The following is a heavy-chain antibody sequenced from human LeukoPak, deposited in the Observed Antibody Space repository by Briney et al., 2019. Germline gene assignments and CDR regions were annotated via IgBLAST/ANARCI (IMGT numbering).Heavy chain of an antibody. CDR3: ARDWSSSSWEEDFDY. CDR2: IIPILGIA. Sequence: SVKVSCKASGGTFSSYAISWVRQAPGQGLEWMGRIIPILGIANYAQKFQGRVTITADKSTSTAYMELSSLRSEDTAVYYCARDWSSSSWEEDFDYWGQGTLVTVSS. V-gene: IGHV1-69*04. CDR1: GGTFSSYA. D-gene: IGHD6-13*01. J-gene: IGHJ4*02.